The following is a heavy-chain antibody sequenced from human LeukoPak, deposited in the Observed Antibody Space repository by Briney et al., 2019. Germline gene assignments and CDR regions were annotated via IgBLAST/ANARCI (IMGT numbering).Heavy chain of an antibody. D-gene: IGHD3-16*01. V-gene: IGHV3-23*01. CDR3: AKDGLSYDTSTHLYHVDH. CDR1: GFSFSNYA. Sequence: GGSLRLSCAASGFSFSNYAMVWVRQAPRKGLEWVSGITSGGHDASFYAASVEGRLIISRDNSKNTLFLQMNFLRVEDTALYYCAKDGLSYDTSTHLYHVDHWGQGILVTVSS. CDR2: TSGGHDAS. J-gene: IGHJ4*02.